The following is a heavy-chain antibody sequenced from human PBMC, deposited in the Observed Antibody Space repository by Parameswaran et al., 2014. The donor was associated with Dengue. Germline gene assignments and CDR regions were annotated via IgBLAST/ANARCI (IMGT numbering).Heavy chain of an antibody. CDR2: IYYSGST. V-gene: IGHV4-59*01. CDR3: ARSYNFYGDYYYYGMDV. J-gene: IGHJ6*02. D-gene: IGHD3/OR15-3a*01. Sequence: RWIRQPPGKGLEWIGYIYYSGSTNYNPSLKSRVTISVDTSKNQFSLKLSSVTAADTAVYYCARSYNFYGDYYYYGMDVWGQGTTVTVSS.